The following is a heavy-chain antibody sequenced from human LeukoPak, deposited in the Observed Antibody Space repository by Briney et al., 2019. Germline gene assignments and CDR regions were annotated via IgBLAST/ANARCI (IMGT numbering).Heavy chain of an antibody. J-gene: IGHJ4*02. CDR2: IIPIFGTA. V-gene: IGHV1-69*13. D-gene: IGHD3-22*01. CDR3: ARPPRGRVYYDRRGYDF. CDR1: GYTFTGYY. Sequence: ASVKVSCKASGYTFTGYYMHWVRQAPGQGLEWMGGIIPIFGTANYAQKFQGRVTITADESTSTAYMELSSLRSEDTAVYYCARPPRGRVYYDRRGYDFGGRGPLATV.